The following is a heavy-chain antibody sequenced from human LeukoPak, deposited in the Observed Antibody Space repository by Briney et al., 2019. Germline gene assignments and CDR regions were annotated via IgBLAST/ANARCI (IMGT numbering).Heavy chain of an antibody. Sequence: SETLSLTCTVSGGSISSGSYYWSWIRQPAGKGLEWIGRIYTSGSTNYNPSLKSRVTISVDTSKNQFSLKLSSVTAADTAVYYCARVSRYGDHANWFDPWGQGTLVTVSS. CDR3: ARVSRYGDHANWFDP. J-gene: IGHJ5*02. D-gene: IGHD4-17*01. CDR2: IYTSGST. V-gene: IGHV4-61*02. CDR1: GGSISSGSYY.